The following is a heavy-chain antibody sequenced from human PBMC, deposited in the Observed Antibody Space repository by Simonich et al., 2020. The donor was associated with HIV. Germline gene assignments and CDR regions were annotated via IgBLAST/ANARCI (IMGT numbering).Heavy chain of an antibody. D-gene: IGHD3-22*01. CDR3: ARSHRYDSSSYLDY. Sequence: VQSGAEVKKPGSSVKVSCKPSGGTFSSYSITWVRQAPGQGLEWMRWISEYNGNTNYAQKLQGRVTMTTDTSTSTAYMELLSLRSDDTAVYYCARSHRYDSSSYLDYWGQGTLVTVSS. CDR1: GGTFSSYS. CDR2: ISEYNGNT. J-gene: IGHJ4*02. V-gene: IGHV1-18*01.